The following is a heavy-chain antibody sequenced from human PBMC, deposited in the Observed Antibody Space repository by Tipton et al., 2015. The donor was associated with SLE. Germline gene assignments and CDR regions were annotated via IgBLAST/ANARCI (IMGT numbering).Heavy chain of an antibody. V-gene: IGHV4-59*01. CDR2: IYESGNS. J-gene: IGHJ6*02. CDR3: ARSPYYYDAMDV. CDR1: GGSISGYY. Sequence: TLSLTCTVSGGSISGYYWSWIRQPPGMGLEWIGNIYESGNSNYNPSLKSRVTISADTSKNQFSLRLNSVTAADTAVYYCARSPYYYDAMDVWGQGTAVTVSS.